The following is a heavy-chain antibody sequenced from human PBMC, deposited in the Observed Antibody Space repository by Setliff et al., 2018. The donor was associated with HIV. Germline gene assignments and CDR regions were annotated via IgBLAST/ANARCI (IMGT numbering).Heavy chain of an antibody. Sequence: PGGSLRLSCAASGFIFSRYGMGWLRQAPGKGLEWLSVIRGSGGSTSYAGSVKGRFTIARDNSKNTLSLQMNSLRPEDTAVYYCARVRLYNAALDYWGQGTLVTVSS. CDR3: ARVRLYNAALDY. CDR2: IRGSGGST. CDR1: GFIFSRYG. J-gene: IGHJ4*02. D-gene: IGHD3-10*01. V-gene: IGHV3-23*01.